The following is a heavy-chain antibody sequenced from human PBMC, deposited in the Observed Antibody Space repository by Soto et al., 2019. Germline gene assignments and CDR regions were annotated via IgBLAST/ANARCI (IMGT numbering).Heavy chain of an antibody. V-gene: IGHV4-4*07. Sequence: QVQLQESGPGLVKPSETLSLTCTVSGGSISSYYWSWIRQPAGKGLEWIGRIYTSGSTNYNPSLKSRVTMSVDTSKNQFSLKLSSVTAADTAVYYCARGGYCSGGSCYSADGWFDPWGQGTLVTVSS. J-gene: IGHJ5*02. CDR2: IYTSGST. CDR1: GGSISSYY. CDR3: ARGGYCSGGSCYSADGWFDP. D-gene: IGHD2-15*01.